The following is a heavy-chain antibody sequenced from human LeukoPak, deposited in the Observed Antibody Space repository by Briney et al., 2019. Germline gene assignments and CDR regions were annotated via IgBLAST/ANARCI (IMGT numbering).Heavy chain of an antibody. CDR3: ARSSGWGSSSVDY. CDR2: IYYSGST. V-gene: IGHV4-59*01. D-gene: IGHD6-13*01. CDR1: GGSNSSYY. Sequence: PSETLSLTCTVSGGSNSSYYWSWIRQPPGKGLEWIGYIYYSGSTNYNPSLKSRVTISVDTSKNQFSLKLSSVTAADTAVYYCARSSGWGSSSVDYWGQGTLVTVSS. J-gene: IGHJ4*02.